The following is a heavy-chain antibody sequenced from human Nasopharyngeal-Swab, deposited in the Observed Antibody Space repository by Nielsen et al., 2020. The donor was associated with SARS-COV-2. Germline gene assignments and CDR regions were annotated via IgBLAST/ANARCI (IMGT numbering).Heavy chain of an antibody. CDR2: IDTDGSTT. CDR3: VKHQGSSSDQ. Sequence: GGSLRLSCAASGFTFSRYWMHWVRQVPGKGLVWVSRIDTDGSTTDHADSVKGRFTISRDNAKNTLYLQMNSLRVEDTAVYYCVKHQGSSSDQWGQGTLVTVSS. V-gene: IGHV3-74*01. J-gene: IGHJ4*02. CDR1: GFTFSRYW.